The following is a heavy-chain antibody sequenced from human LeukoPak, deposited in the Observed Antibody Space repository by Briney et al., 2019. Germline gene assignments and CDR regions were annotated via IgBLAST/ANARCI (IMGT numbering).Heavy chain of an antibody. CDR2: IYPGDSDT. CDR3: ARSGYSSGWYGGNWFDP. CDR1: GYSFTSYW. V-gene: IGHV5-51*01. J-gene: IGHJ5*02. Sequence: GESLKISCKGSGYSFTSYWIGWVRQMPGKGLEWMGIIYPGDSDTRYSPSFQGQVTISADKSISTAYLQWSSLKASDTAMYYCARSGYSSGWYGGNWFDPCGQGTLVTVSS. D-gene: IGHD6-19*01.